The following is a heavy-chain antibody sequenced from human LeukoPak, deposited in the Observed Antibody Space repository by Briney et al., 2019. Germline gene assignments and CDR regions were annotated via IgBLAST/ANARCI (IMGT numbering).Heavy chain of an antibody. CDR2: INTDGSSA. V-gene: IGHV3-74*01. CDR1: GFTFTTYW. CDR3: AGGDYAFDI. J-gene: IGHJ3*02. D-gene: IGHD2-21*01. Sequence: GGSLRLSCAASGFTFTTYWMHWVRQAPGKGLVWVSRINTDGSSASYADSVKGRFTIYRDTAKNTLYLQMNSLRAEDTAVYYCAGGDYAFDIWGQGTMVTVSS.